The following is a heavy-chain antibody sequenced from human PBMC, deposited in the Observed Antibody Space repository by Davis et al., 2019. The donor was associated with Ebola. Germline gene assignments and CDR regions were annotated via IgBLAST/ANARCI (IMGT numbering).Heavy chain of an antibody. CDR3: ARARIYYGDYVRLYYGMDV. V-gene: IGHV3-7*01. Sequence: GESLKISCAASGFTFSSYSMNWVRQAPGKGLEWVANIKEDGSEKKYVDSVKGRFTISRDNAKNSLYLQMNSLRAEDTAVYYCARARIYYGDYVRLYYGMDVWGQGTTVTVSS. CDR2: IKEDGSEK. J-gene: IGHJ6*02. CDR1: GFTFSSYS. D-gene: IGHD4-17*01.